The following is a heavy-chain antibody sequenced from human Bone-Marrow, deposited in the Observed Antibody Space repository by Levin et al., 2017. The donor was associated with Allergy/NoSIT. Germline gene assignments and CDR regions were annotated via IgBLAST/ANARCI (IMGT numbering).Heavy chain of an antibody. V-gene: IGHV3-15*01. CDR3: TREYTWNGDDACDI. D-gene: IGHD1-1*01. CDR2: IKTETDGGTR. Sequence: GGSLRLSCAASGFTFSNAWMSWVRQAPGKGLEWVGRIKTETDGGTRDYAAPLKGRFIITRDDSKNTMYLQMNSLKTEDTGVYYCTREYTWNGDDACDIWGQGTLVSASS. J-gene: IGHJ3*02. CDR1: GFTFSNAW.